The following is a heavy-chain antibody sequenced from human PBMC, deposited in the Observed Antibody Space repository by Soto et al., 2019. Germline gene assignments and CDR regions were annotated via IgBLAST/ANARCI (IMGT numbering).Heavy chain of an antibody. CDR3: ARGLPTMVRGVIIFGYFDY. Sequence: PSETLSLTCAVSGGSISSGGYSWSWIRQPPGKGLEWIGYIYHSGSTYYNPSLKSRVTISVDRSKNQFSLKLSSVTAADTAVYYCARGLPTMVRGVIIFGYFDYWGQGTLVTVSS. CDR1: GGSISSGGYS. J-gene: IGHJ4*02. CDR2: IYHSGST. D-gene: IGHD3-10*01. V-gene: IGHV4-30-2*01.